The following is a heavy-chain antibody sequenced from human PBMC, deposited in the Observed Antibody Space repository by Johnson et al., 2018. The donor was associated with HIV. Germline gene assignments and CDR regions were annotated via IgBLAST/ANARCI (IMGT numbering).Heavy chain of an antibody. J-gene: IGHJ3*02. D-gene: IGHD3-3*01. CDR1: GFTFSSYG. V-gene: IGHV3-20*04. CDR3: ARDVNFWSGPLHAFDI. Sequence: VQLVESGGGVVQPGRSLRVSCAASGFTFSSYGMHWVRQAPGKGLEWVSGINWNGGSTGYADSVKGRFTISRDNAKNSLYLQMNSLRAEDTAVYYCARDVNFWSGPLHAFDIWGQGTMVTVSS. CDR2: INWNGGST.